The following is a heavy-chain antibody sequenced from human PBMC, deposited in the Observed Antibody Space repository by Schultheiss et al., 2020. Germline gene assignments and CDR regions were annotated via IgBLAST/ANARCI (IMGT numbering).Heavy chain of an antibody. Sequence: GESLKISCAASGFTFSNAWMNWVRQAPGKGLEWVSAISGSGGSTYYADSVKGRFTISRDNSKNTLYLQMNSLRAEDTAVYYCAKPRTIAIFGVVTFDAFDIWGQGTMVTVSS. J-gene: IGHJ3*02. CDR1: GFTFSNAW. V-gene: IGHV3-23*01. D-gene: IGHD3-3*01. CDR3: AKPRTIAIFGVVTFDAFDI. CDR2: ISGSGGST.